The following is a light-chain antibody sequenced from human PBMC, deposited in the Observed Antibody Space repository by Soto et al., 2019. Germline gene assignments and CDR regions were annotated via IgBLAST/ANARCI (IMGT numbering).Light chain of an antibody. J-gene: IGLJ3*02. Sequence: QSVLTQPASVSGSPGQSITISCTGTTSDVGSYNLVSWYQQYPGKAPKLLVYEGNKRPSGVSDRFSGSKSGNTASLTISGLLADDEADYYCCSYATVTTLFGGGTKLTVL. V-gene: IGLV2-23*01. CDR3: CSYATVTTL. CDR1: TSDVGSYNL. CDR2: EGN.